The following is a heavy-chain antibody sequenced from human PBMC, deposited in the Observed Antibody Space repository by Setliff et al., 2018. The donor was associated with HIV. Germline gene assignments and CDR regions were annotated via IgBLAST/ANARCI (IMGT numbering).Heavy chain of an antibody. Sequence: VASVKVSCKASGYTFTGYYMHWVRQAPGQGLEWMGWINPNSGGTNYAQKFQGRVTMTRGTSISTAYMELSRLRSDDTAVYYCASRYYGDDAFDIWGQGTMVTVSS. CDR3: ASRYYGDDAFDI. CDR1: GYTFTGYY. CDR2: INPNSGGT. V-gene: IGHV1-2*02. J-gene: IGHJ3*02. D-gene: IGHD3-22*01.